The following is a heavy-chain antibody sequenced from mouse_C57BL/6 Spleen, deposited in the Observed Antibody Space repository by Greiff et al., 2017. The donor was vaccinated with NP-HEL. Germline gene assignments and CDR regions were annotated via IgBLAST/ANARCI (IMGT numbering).Heavy chain of an antibody. D-gene: IGHD2-2*01. CDR3: ARGGYYGYGAMDY. Sequence: VQLQQPGAELVSPGSSVKLSCKASGYTFTSYWMHWVKQRPIQGLEWIGNIDPSDSETHYNQKFKDKATLTVDKSSSTAYMQLSSLTSEDSAVYYCARGGYYGYGAMDYWGQGTSVTVSS. J-gene: IGHJ4*01. CDR2: IDPSDSET. CDR1: GYTFTSYW. V-gene: IGHV1-52*01.